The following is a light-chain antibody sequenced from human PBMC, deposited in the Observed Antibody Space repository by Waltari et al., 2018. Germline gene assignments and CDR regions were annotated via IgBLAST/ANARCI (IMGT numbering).Light chain of an antibody. CDR1: QSIADY. V-gene: IGKV1-39*01. CDR2: AAS. CDR3: QQSYSTPWT. J-gene: IGKJ1*01. Sequence: DIQMTQSPSSLSTSVGDRVTITCRANQSIADYLNWYQQKPGKAPKHLIYAASSLQSGVPSRFSGSGSGTDFTLTSNSLQPADFAAYDCQQSYSTPWTFGQGTKVEIK.